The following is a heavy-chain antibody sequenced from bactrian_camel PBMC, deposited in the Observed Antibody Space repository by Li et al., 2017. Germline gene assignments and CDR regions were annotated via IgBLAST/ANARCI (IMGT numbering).Heavy chain of an antibody. CDR1: GHTSRIYY. CDR2: IYTGPGTTSTP. D-gene: IGHD6*01. V-gene: IGHV3-2*01. J-gene: IGHJ4*01. CDR3: AAGPRLYGGSWSFPGWYKY. Sequence: HVQLVESGGGSMQAGGSLRLSCAASGHTSRIYYMAWFRQAPGKEREAVAGIYTGPGTTSTPDYASSVKGRFTLSRNNAENTLYLQLSSLKPEDTGMYYCAAGPRLYGGSWSFPGWYKYWGQGTQVTVS.